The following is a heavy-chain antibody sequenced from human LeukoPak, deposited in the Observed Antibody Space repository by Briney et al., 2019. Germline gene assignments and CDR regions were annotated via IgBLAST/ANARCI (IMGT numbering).Heavy chain of an antibody. CDR1: AFTFRSYA. CDR2: VSASGGST. CDR3: AKDLERRRYYYYGMDV. Sequence: GGSLRLSCAASAFTFRSYAMIWVRQAPGKGLEWVSTVSASGGSTYYADSVKGRFTISRDNAKNSLYLQMNSLRAEDTALYYCAKDLERRRYYYYGMDVWGQGTTVTVSS. J-gene: IGHJ6*02. D-gene: IGHD1-1*01. V-gene: IGHV3-23*01.